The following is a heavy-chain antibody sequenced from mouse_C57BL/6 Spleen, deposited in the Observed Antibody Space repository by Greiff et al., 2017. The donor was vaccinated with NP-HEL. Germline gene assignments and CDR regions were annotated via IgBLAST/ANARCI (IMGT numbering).Heavy chain of an antibody. J-gene: IGHJ2*01. D-gene: IGHD2-4*01. CDR3: APNYDYGYFDY. Sequence: QVQLQQSGAELVKPGASVKISCKASGYAFSSYWMNWVKQRPGKGLEWIGQIYPGDGDTNYNGKFKGKATLTADKSSSTAYMQLSSLTSEDSAVYFCAPNYDYGYFDYWGQGTTLTVSS. CDR1: GYAFSSYW. V-gene: IGHV1-80*01. CDR2: IYPGDGDT.